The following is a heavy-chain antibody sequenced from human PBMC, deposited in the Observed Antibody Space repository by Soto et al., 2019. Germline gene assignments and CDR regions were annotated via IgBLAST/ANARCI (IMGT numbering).Heavy chain of an antibody. J-gene: IGHJ3*02. Sequence: GGSLRLSCAASGFTFSSYGMHWVRQAPGKGLEWVAVISYDGSNKYYADSVKGRFTISRDNSKNTLYLQMNSLRAEDTAVYYCAKTYMDAFDIWGQGTMVTVSS. D-gene: IGHD3-16*01. V-gene: IGHV3-30*18. CDR3: AKTYMDAFDI. CDR1: GFTFSSYG. CDR2: ISYDGSNK.